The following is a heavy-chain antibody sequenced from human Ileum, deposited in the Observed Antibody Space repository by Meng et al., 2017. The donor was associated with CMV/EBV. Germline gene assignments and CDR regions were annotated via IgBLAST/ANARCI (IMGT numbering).Heavy chain of an antibody. CDR3: ARDSSTYHSGWYDY. J-gene: IGHJ4*02. Sequence: GSLRLSCDVSGDSVTTGRSFWSWIRQAPGKGLEWLGNIDHTGGTNYNPSLNSRLTIPVDTSKNQLSLRLTSVSAADTAVYYCARDSSTYHSGWYDYWGQGRMVTVSS. CDR2: IDHTGGT. CDR1: GDSVTTGRSF. V-gene: IGHV4-61*01. D-gene: IGHD6-19*01.